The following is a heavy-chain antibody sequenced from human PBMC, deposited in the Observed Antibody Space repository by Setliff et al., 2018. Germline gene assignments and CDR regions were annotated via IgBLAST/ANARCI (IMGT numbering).Heavy chain of an antibody. V-gene: IGHV4-59*11. J-gene: IGHJ6*03. CDR1: GASINNHY. Sequence: SETLSLTCTVSGASINNHYWAWIRQPPGKGLEWIGYVSHSGSTDYNPSLRSRFTVSVDTSRIHFSLKLRSVTAADTAVYYCARATCRPDYHYMELWGKGTTVTVSS. CDR3: ARATCRPDYHYMEL. D-gene: IGHD5-12*01. CDR2: VSHSGST.